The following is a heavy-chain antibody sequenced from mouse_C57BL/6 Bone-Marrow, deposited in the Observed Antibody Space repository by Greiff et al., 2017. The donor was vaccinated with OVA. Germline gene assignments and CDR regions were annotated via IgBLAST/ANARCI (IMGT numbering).Heavy chain of an antibody. V-gene: IGHV1-18*01. CDR1: GYTFTDYN. Sequence: EVKVVESGPELVKPGASVKIPCKASGYTFTDYNMDWVKQSHGKSLEWIGDINPNNGGTIYNQKFKGKATLTVDKSSSTAYMELRSLTSEDTAVYYCARGDYGKDYAMDYWGQGTSVTVSS. D-gene: IGHD1-1*01. J-gene: IGHJ4*01. CDR3: ARGDYGKDYAMDY. CDR2: INPNNGGT.